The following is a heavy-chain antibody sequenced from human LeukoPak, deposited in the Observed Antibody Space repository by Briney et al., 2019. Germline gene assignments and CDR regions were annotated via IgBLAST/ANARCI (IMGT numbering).Heavy chain of an antibody. D-gene: IGHD1-26*01. J-gene: IGHJ6*02. CDR2: IYHSGST. CDR3: ARSVGSYYYGMDV. Sequence: SETLSLTCTVSGGSISSGDHYWSWIRQPPGKGLEWIGYIYHSGSTHFNPSLKSRVTISVDTSKNQFSLKLSSVTAADTAVYYCARSVGSYYYGMDVWGQGTTVTVSS. V-gene: IGHV4-30-4*02. CDR1: GGSISSGDHY.